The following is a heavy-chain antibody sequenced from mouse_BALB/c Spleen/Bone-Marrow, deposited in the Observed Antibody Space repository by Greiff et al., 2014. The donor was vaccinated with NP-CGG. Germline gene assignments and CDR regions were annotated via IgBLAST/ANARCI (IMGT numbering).Heavy chain of an antibody. CDR3: AFYYYGSSLFAY. D-gene: IGHD1-1*01. V-gene: IGHV14-3*02. Sequence: VQLQQPGAELVKPGASVKLSCTASDFNIKDTYMHWVKQRPEQGLEWIGRIDPANGNTKYDPKFQGKATITAGTSSNTAYLQLSSLTSEDTAVYYCAFYYYGSSLFAYWGQGTLVTVSA. CDR2: IDPANGNT. CDR1: DFNIKDTY. J-gene: IGHJ3*01.